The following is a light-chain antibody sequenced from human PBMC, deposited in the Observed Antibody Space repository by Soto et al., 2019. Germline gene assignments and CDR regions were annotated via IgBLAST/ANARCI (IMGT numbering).Light chain of an antibody. CDR1: QGISNH. CDR3: LQYDTYPRT. J-gene: IGKJ1*01. Sequence: DIQMTQSPSSLSASIGDRVTITCRASQGISNHLAWFQQKPGKAPKSLISAASSLQSGVPSKFSGSGSGTDFTLTINNLQPEDFATYYCLQYDTYPRTIGQGTKVEIK. CDR2: AAS. V-gene: IGKV1-16*02.